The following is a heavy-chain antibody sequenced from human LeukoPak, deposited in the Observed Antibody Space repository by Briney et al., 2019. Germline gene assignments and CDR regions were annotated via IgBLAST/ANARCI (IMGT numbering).Heavy chain of an antibody. CDR2: ISGYNGYT. CDR3: ARDRSPRHYYDTSSYHGAADY. D-gene: IGHD3-22*01. Sequence: ASVKVSCKASGYSFTNYGINWVRQAPGQGLEWKGWISGYNGYTKYAQKFQGRVTMTTDTSTSIVYMELRSLRSDDTAVYYCARDRSPRHYYDTSSYHGAADYWGQGTLVTVSS. V-gene: IGHV1-18*01. CDR1: GYSFTNYG. J-gene: IGHJ4*02.